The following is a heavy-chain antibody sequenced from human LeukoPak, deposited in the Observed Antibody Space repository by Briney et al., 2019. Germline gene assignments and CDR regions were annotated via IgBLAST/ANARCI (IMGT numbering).Heavy chain of an antibody. D-gene: IGHD3-22*01. V-gene: IGHV4-59*12. CDR1: GGSISSYY. J-gene: IGHJ3*02. CDR3: ARTPEYYYDSRGYYRNDAFDI. CDR2: IYYSGST. Sequence: SETLSLTXTVSGGSISSYYWSWIRQPPGKGVEWIGYIYYSGSTNYNPSLKSRVTMSVDTSKNQFSLKLRSVAAADTAVYYCARTPEYYYDSRGYYRNDAFDIWGQGTMVIVSS.